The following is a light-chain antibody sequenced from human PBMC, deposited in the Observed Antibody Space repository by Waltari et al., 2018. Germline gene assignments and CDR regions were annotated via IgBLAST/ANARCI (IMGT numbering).Light chain of an antibody. CDR2: GAS. CDR3: QHYVRLPAT. CDR1: QSVSRA. Sequence: EILFTQSPGSLSSSPGARATLTCRASQSVSRALAWYQQKPGQPPRLLIFGASNWATGIPDRFSGSGSGTDFSLTISRLEPEDFAVYYCQHYVRLPATFGQGTKVEIK. V-gene: IGKV3-20*01. J-gene: IGKJ1*01.